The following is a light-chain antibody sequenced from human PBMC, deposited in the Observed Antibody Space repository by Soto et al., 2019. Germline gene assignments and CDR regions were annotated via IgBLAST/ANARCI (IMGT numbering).Light chain of an antibody. CDR2: EVS. Sequence: QSVLTQPASVSGSPGQSITISCTGTSSDVGGYKYVSWYQQHPGKAPKLMIYEVSNRPSGVSNRFSGSKSGNTASLTVSGLQAEDEADYYCSSYTISNTWVFGGGTKLNVL. CDR3: SSYTISNTWV. V-gene: IGLV2-14*01. CDR1: SSDVGGYKY. J-gene: IGLJ3*02.